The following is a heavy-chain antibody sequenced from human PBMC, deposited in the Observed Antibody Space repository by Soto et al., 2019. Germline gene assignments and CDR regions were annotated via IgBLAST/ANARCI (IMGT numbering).Heavy chain of an antibody. CDR2: IWYDGSNK. V-gene: IGHV3-33*08. CDR3: VAARPHYYYGMDV. Sequence: PGWSVRLSCAASGFTFSSYGMHWVRQAPGKGLEWVAVIWYDGSNKYYADSVKGRFTISRDNSKNTLYLQMNSLRAEDTAVYYCVAARPHYYYGMDVWGQGTTVTVSS. J-gene: IGHJ6*02. CDR1: GFTFSSYG. D-gene: IGHD6-6*01.